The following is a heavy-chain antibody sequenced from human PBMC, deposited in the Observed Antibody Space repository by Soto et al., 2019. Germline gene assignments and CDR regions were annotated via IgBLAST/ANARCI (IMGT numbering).Heavy chain of an antibody. V-gene: IGHV1-2*02. CDR1: GYTFTGHY. D-gene: IGHD6-25*01. J-gene: IGHJ6*02. CDR3: ARGGAAWTYYYYGMDV. CDR2: VNPNGGGT. Sequence: QVQLVQSGAEVKKPGASVKVSCKASGYTFTGHYMHWVRQAPGQGLEWIGWVNPNGGGTILAQKFQGRVTLTRDTSISTAYMELTTLKSDDTAVYYCARGGAAWTYYYYGMDVWGQGTTVTVSS.